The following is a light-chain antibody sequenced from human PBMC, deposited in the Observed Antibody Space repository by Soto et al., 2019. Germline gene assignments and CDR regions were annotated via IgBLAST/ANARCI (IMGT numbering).Light chain of an antibody. CDR2: GAS. J-gene: IGKJ5*01. V-gene: IGKV3-15*01. CDR1: QMFSSN. Sequence: EIVLAQSPATLSVSPVAVATLSGSASQMFSSNLAWYQQKPGQAPGLLIYGASTRATSIPARFSGSGSGTEFTLTISSLQSEDFAVYYCQQHNNWPPINFGQGTRLEI. CDR3: QQHNNWPPIN.